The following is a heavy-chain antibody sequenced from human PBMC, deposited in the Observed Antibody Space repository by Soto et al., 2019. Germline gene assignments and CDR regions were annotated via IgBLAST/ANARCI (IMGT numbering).Heavy chain of an antibody. CDR1: GFTFSYG. CDR3: AKLVIGYCSGNTCDDY. J-gene: IGHJ4*02. Sequence: ESGGGLIPPGGSLRLSCAASGFTFSYGIHWLRQAPGKGLEWVAYISYDSSNKFYGDSVKGRFTISRDNSKNTQFLQMNSLRAEDTAVYYCAKLVIGYCSGNTCDDYWGQGTLVAVSS. V-gene: IGHV3-30*18. D-gene: IGHD2-15*01. CDR2: ISYDSSNK.